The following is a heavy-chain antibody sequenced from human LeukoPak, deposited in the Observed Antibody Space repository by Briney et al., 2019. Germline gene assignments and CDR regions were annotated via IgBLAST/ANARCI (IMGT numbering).Heavy chain of an antibody. D-gene: IGHD3-3*01. CDR2: INPNSGGT. CDR3: ARGNYDFWSGYYVDY. Sequence: ASVKVSCKASGYTFTGYYMHWVRQAPGQGLEGMGWINPNSGGTNYAQKFQGRVTMTRDTSISTAYMELSRLRSDDTAVYYCARGNYDFWSGYYVDYWGQGTLVTVSS. J-gene: IGHJ4*02. CDR1: GYTFTGYY. V-gene: IGHV1-2*02.